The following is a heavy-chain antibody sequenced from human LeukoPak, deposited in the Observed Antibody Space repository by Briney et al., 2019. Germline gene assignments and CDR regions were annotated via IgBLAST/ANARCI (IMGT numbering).Heavy chain of an antibody. CDR2: IGGRSRTI. Sequence: GGSLRLSCAASGFTFSSYSMTWVRQAPGKGLEWISHIGGRSRTIYYADSVKGRFTISRDNAKSSLYLQMNSLRAEDTAVYYCVRETYYFDYWGQGTLATVSS. J-gene: IGHJ4*02. V-gene: IGHV3-48*04. CDR3: VRETYYFDY. CDR1: GFTFSSYS.